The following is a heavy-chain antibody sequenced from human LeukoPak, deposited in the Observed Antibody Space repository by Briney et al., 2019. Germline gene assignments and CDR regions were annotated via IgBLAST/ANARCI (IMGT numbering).Heavy chain of an antibody. Sequence: ASVKVSCKASGYTFTSYGISWVRQAPGQGLEWMGWISAYNGNTNYAQKLQGRVTMTTDTSTSTAYMELRSLKSDDTAVYYCARDPRVHYYDSSGNYYMDVWGKGTTVTVSS. D-gene: IGHD3-22*01. V-gene: IGHV1-18*01. CDR3: ARDPRVHYYDSSGNYYMDV. J-gene: IGHJ6*03. CDR2: ISAYNGNT. CDR1: GYTFTSYG.